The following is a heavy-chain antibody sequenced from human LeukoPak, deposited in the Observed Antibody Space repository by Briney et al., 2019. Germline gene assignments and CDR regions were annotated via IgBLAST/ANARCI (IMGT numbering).Heavy chain of an antibody. D-gene: IGHD2-2*01. J-gene: IGHJ5*02. V-gene: IGHV3-48*03. CDR2: ISTSGSTT. Sequence: GGSLRLSCAVSGFTFSSYEMNWVRQAPGKGLEWISYISTSGSTTYYADSVKGRFTISRDNANNSLYLQMNSLRGEDTAVYYCAAGSGTSSSGQGTLVNVSS. CDR3: AAGSGTSS. CDR1: GFTFSSYE.